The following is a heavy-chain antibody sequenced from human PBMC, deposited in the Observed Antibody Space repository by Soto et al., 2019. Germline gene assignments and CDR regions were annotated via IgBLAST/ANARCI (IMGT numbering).Heavy chain of an antibody. J-gene: IGHJ5*02. CDR1: GGSISSSSYY. V-gene: IGHV4-39*01. CDR3: ARSSIIVVVVAATPHWFDP. D-gene: IGHD2-15*01. Sequence: SETLSLTCTVSGGSISSSSYYWGWIRQPPGKGLEWIGSIYYSGSTYYNPSLKSRVTISVDTSKNQFSLKLSSVPAADTAVYYCARSSIIVVVVAATPHWFDPWGQGTLVTVSS. CDR2: IYYSGST.